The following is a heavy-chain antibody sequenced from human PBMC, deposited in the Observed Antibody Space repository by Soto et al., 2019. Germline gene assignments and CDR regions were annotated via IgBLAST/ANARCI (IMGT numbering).Heavy chain of an antibody. D-gene: IGHD4-4*01. Sequence: GASVKVSCKASGGTFSSYTISWVRQAPGQGLEWMGRIIPILGIANYAQKFQGRVTITADKSTSTAYMELSSLRSEDTAVYYCAREITVTVNYYYYMDVWGKGTTVTVSS. J-gene: IGHJ6*03. CDR2: IIPILGIA. CDR3: AREITVTVNYYYYMDV. CDR1: GGTFSSYT. V-gene: IGHV1-69*04.